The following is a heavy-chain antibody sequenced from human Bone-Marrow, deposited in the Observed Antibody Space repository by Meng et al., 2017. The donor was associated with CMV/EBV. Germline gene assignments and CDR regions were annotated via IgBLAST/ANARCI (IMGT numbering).Heavy chain of an antibody. V-gene: IGHV1-2*02. J-gene: IGHJ4*02. CDR2: MNPNSGDT. CDR3: ARDLPGYYDSSGYSKAFDY. D-gene: IGHD3-22*01. Sequence: ASVKVSCKASGYTFTGYNIHWVRQAPGQGLEWMGWMNPNSGDTNYAQRFQGRVTMTRDTSISTAYMELSRLRSDDTAVYYCARDLPGYYDSSGYSKAFDYWGQGTLVTVSS. CDR1: GYTFTGYN.